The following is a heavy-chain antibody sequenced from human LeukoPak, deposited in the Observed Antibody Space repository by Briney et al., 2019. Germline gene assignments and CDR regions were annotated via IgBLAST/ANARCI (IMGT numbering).Heavy chain of an antibody. CDR1: GFTFSSYA. Sequence: PGGSLRLSCAASGFTFSSYAMSWVRQAPGKGLEWVSAISGSGDNTYYADSVKGRFTISRDNSKNTLYLQMNNLRAEDTAVYYCAKDPPIVIVPDATCFDYWGQGTLVTVSS. CDR2: ISGSGDNT. V-gene: IGHV3-23*01. CDR3: AKDPPIVIVPDATCFDY. D-gene: IGHD2-2*01. J-gene: IGHJ4*02.